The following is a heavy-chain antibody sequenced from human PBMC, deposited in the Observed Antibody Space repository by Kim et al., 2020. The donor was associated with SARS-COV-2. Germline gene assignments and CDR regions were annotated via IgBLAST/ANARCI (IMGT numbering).Heavy chain of an antibody. J-gene: IGHJ6*02. CDR3: ARGSIVVVTAPIYYYYYGMDV. CDR2: ISSSSSYI. CDR1: GFTFSSYS. V-gene: IGHV3-21*01. Sequence: GGSLRLSCAASGFTFSSYSMNWVRQAPGKGLEWVSSISSSSSYIYYADSVKGRFTISRDNAKNSLYLQMNSLRAEDTAVYYCARGSIVVVTAPIYYYYYGMDVWGQGTTVTVSS. D-gene: IGHD2-21*02.